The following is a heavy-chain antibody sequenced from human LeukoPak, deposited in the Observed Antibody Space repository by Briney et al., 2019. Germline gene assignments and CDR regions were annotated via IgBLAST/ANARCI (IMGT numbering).Heavy chain of an antibody. J-gene: IGHJ6*03. CDR3: TKDRQGPNQYHMDV. CDR1: GFTFSSLW. V-gene: IGHV3-7*01. Sequence: GGSLRLSCAAFGFTFSSLWMSWVRQAPGGGPEWVANINQDGGTTYYVASVKGRFTISRDNAKNSLSLQMSSLRAEDTAVYYCTKDRQGPNQYHMDVWGKGTTVTVSS. CDR2: INQDGGTT.